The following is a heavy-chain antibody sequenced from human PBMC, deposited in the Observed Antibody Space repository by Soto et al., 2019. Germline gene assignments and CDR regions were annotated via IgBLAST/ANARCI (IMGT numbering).Heavy chain of an antibody. V-gene: IGHV3-15*01. Sequence: EVQLVESGGGLVKPGGSLRLSCAASGFTFSNAWMSWVRQAPGKGLEWVGRIKSKTDGGTTDYAAPVKGRFTISRDDSKNTLYLQMNSLKTEDTAVYYCTTVIDGYDFWSGYYGVDYWGQGTLVTVSS. CDR1: GFTFSNAW. CDR2: IKSKTDGGTT. D-gene: IGHD3-3*01. CDR3: TTVIDGYDFWSGYYGVDY. J-gene: IGHJ4*02.